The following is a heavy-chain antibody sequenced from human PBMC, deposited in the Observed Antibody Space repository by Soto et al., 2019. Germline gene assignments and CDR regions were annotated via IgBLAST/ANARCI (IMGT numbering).Heavy chain of an antibody. CDR2: ISAYNGNT. Sequence: QVQLVQSGAEVKKPGASVKVTCKASGYTFTSYGISWVRQAPGQGLEWMGWISAYNGNTNYAQKLQGRVTMTTDTSTSTAYMVLRSLRSDDTAVYYCARHRYNWKKDGYYGMDVWGQGTTVTVSS. D-gene: IGHD1-20*01. CDR3: ARHRYNWKKDGYYGMDV. J-gene: IGHJ6*02. V-gene: IGHV1-18*01. CDR1: GYTFTSYG.